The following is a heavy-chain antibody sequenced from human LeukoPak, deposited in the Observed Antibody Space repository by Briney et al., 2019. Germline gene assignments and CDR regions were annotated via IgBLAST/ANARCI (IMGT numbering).Heavy chain of an antibody. D-gene: IGHD5-18*01. J-gene: IGHJ6*03. CDR3: ATVTDTAMVNYYYYMDV. V-gene: IGHV2-70*11. Sequence: TLSLTCTVSGGSIRSDNFYYSWIRQPPGKALEWLARIDWDDDKYYSTSLKTRLTTSKDTSKNQVVLTMTNMDPVDTATYYCATVTDTAMVNYYYYMDVWGKGTTVTVSS. CDR2: IDWDDDK. CDR1: GGSIRSDNFY.